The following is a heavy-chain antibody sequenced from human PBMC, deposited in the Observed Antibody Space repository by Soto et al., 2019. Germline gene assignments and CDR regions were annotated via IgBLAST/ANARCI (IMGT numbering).Heavy chain of an antibody. CDR3: ARAVVAATRDWFDP. V-gene: IGHV4-30-4*01. CDR1: GGSISSGDYY. CDR2: IYYSGST. Sequence: SETLSLTCTVSGGSISSGDYYWSWIRQPPGKGLEWIGYIYYSGSTYYNPSLKSRVTISVDTSKNQFSLKLSSVTAADTAVYYCARAVVAATRDWFDPWGQGTLVTVSS. D-gene: IGHD2-15*01. J-gene: IGHJ5*02.